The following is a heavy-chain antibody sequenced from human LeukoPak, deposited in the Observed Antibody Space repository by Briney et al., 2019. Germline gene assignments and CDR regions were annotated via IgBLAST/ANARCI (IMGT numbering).Heavy chain of an antibody. Sequence: GGSLRLSCVVSGFTFRNYYMTWIRQAPGKGLECVSYISASGETTYYGDSVRGRFTISRDNAKDSLYLDMNTLKAEDTAVYYCARDPSWEILSYFDYWGQGTLVTVSS. D-gene: IGHD1-26*01. CDR2: ISASGETT. V-gene: IGHV3-11*04. CDR1: GFTFRNYY. J-gene: IGHJ4*02. CDR3: ARDPSWEILSYFDY.